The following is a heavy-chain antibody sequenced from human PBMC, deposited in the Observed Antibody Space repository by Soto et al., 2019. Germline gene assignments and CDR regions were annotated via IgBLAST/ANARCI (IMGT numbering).Heavy chain of an antibody. Sequence: QVQLQESGPGLVKPSETLSLTCTVSGDSISSYYWSWIRQPPEKGLEWIGYIYYSGSTTYNPSLKSRVTISVDTSKNQFSLKLSSATAADTAVYYCARAHSSGRIFDSWGQGTLVTVSS. D-gene: IGHD6-19*01. CDR1: GDSISSYY. CDR2: IYYSGST. V-gene: IGHV4-59*01. CDR3: ARAHSSGRIFDS. J-gene: IGHJ4*02.